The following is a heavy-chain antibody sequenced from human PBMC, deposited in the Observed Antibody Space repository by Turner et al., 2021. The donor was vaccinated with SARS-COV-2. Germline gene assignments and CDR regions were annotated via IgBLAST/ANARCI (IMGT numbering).Heavy chain of an antibody. CDR2: IYYSGST. D-gene: IGHD3-16*01. CDR3: ARRLHRVSYEYYYYGIDV. V-gene: IGHV4-39*01. Sequence: LRLRESDPGLVNPSESLSPTCSVAVPSISSSNYYCGCFRPPPGKGLVWWGSIYYSGSTYYYTSFKRRVTISVVTSKNKFSPKLSCAMAADAAVYYCARRLHRVSYEYYYYGIDVWGQGTMVTVSS. CDR1: VPSISSSNYY. J-gene: IGHJ6*02.